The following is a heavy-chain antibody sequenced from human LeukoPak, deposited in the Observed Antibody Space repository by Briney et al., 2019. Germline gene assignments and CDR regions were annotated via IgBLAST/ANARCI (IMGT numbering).Heavy chain of an antibody. V-gene: IGHV4-39*07. J-gene: IGHJ4*02. CDR3: ARVPPLYDSGNYYKGTHFDY. Sequence: SETLSLTCTVSGGSISSSSYYWGWIRQPPGKGLEWIGSIYYSGNTYYNPSLKSRVTISVDTFNNQFSLRLNSVTAADTAVYYCARVPPLYDSGNYYKGTHFDYWGQGTLVTVSS. D-gene: IGHD3-10*01. CDR1: GGSISSSSYY. CDR2: IYYSGNT.